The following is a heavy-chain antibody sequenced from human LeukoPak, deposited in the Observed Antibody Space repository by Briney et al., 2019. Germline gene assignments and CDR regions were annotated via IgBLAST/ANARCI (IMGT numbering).Heavy chain of an antibody. CDR1: GGSFSGYY. D-gene: IGHD2-2*01. J-gene: IGHJ5*02. CDR2: INHSGST. V-gene: IGHV4-34*01. Sequence: SETLSLTCAVYGGSFSGYYWGWIRQPPGKGLEWIGEINHSGSTNYNPSLKSRVTISVDTSKNQFSLKLSSVTAADTAVYYCARGRSSTSCYAFDPWGQGTLVTVSS. CDR3: ARGRSSTSCYAFDP.